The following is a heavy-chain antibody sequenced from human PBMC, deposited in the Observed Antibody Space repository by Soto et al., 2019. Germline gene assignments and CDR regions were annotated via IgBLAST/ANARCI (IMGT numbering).Heavy chain of an antibody. V-gene: IGHV3-33*01. CDR2: IWHDGTNK. CDR1: GFTFNTFG. D-gene: IGHD2-8*01. CDR3: ARTGLQIVQATSYYYGLDV. Sequence: QVQVVESGGGVVQPGTSLRLSCEASGFTFNTFGMHWVRQAPGKGLEWVAAIWHDGTNKYYVDSVKGRFTISRDNSKDTLYLQMNNLRAEDTAVYYCARTGLQIVQATSYYYGLDVWGQGTTVTASS. J-gene: IGHJ6*02.